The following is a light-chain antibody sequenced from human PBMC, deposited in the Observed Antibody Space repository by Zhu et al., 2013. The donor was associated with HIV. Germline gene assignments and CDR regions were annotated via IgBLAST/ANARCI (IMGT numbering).Light chain of an antibody. J-gene: IGKJ2*01. CDR1: QSVLYSSNNKNY. CDR2: WAS. CDR3: QQYYSAPHT. V-gene: IGKV4-1*01. Sequence: DIVLTQSPGSLAVSLGERATINCKSSQSVLYSSNNKNYLAWYQQKPGQPPKLLIYWASTRESGVPDRFSGSGSGTEFTLTISSLQAEDVAVYYCQQYYSAPHTFGQGTKLEIK.